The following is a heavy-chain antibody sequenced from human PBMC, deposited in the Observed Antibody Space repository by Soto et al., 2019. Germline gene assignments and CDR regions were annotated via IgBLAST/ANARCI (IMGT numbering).Heavy chain of an antibody. Sequence: LSLTCTVSGCSISSSIYYWGWIRQPPGKGLEWIGSTYYSGSTYYNPSLKSRVTISVDSSKNQFSLKLISVTAADTAVYYCARHYGYGSGRYYYYFGMDVWGQGTTVTVFS. CDR1: GCSISSSIYY. J-gene: IGHJ6*01. CDR3: ARHYGYGSGRYYYYFGMDV. D-gene: IGHD3-10*01. CDR2: TYYSGST. V-gene: IGHV4-39*01.